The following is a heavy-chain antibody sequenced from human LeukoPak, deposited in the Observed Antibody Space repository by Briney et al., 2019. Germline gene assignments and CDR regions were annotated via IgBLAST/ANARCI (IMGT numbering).Heavy chain of an antibody. D-gene: IGHD3-10*01. CDR3: ARVVYYYYGMDV. CDR2: IYSGGST. Sequence: GGSLRLSCAASGFTSSSYSMNWVRQAPGKGLEWVSVIYSGGSTYYADSVKGRFTISRDNSKNTLYLQMNSLRAEDTAVYYCARVVYYYYGMDVWGQGTTVTVSS. V-gene: IGHV3-66*01. CDR1: GFTSSSYS. J-gene: IGHJ6*02.